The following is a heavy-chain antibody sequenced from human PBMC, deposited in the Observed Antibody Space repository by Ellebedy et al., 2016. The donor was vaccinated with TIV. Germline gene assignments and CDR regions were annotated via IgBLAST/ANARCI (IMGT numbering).Heavy chain of an antibody. CDR1: GFSFSAYN. CDR2: ISSSSSAR. J-gene: IGHJ4*02. D-gene: IGHD3-10*01. V-gene: IGHV3-48*04. Sequence: PGGSLRLSCAASGFSFSAYNMNWVRQAPGKGLEWVSYISSSSSARYYADSVKGRFTISRDNTKNSLYLQMNSLRAEDKAVYYCASRITIVRGAIVLRYYDYWGLGTLVTVSS. CDR3: ASRITIVRGAIVLRYYDY.